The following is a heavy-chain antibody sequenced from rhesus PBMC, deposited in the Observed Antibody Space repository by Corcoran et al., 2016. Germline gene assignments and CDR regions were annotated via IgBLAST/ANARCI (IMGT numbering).Heavy chain of an antibody. D-gene: IGHD5-36*02. CDR2: IYGGSGST. J-gene: IGHJ4*01. CDR3: ARRLATVTLSYFDY. Sequence: QVKLQQWGEGLVTPSETLSLTCAVYGGSISSSNCWRWIRQSPGQGLEWIGYIYGGSGSTSYNPSLKSRVTISTDTSKNQFSLKLSSVTAADTAVYYCARRLATVTLSYFDYWGQGVLVTVSS. V-gene: IGHV4-73*01. CDR1: GGSISSSNC.